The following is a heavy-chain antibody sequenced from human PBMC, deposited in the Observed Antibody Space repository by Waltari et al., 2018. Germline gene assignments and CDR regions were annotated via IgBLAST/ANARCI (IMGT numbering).Heavy chain of an antibody. CDR1: GFTFSSYS. J-gene: IGHJ6*03. V-gene: IGHV3-21*01. D-gene: IGHD3-9*01. Sequence: EVQLVESGGGLVKPGGSLRLSCAASGFTFSSYSMNWVRQAPGKGLEWVSSISSSSSSKSYANAGEGRFTVTMDSTKNMLYLQMNSLGAEDTAVYYCASLSSPTRYCDWPNSYYYYYMDVWGKGTAVTVSS. CDR3: ASLSSPTRYCDWPNSYYYYYMDV. CDR2: ISSSSSSK.